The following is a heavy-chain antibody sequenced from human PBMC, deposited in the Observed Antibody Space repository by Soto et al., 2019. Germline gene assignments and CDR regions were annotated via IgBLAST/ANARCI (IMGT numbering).Heavy chain of an antibody. V-gene: IGHV6-1*01. CDR2: TYYRSKWFN. Sequence: SQTLSLTCAISGDSVSSISTAWNLIRQSPSRGLEWLGRTYYRSKWFNDYAISVKSRITITPDTSKNQFSLQLNSVTPEDTAVYYCASPSGGSDAFDIWGQGTMVTVSS. CDR3: ASPSGGSDAFDI. J-gene: IGHJ3*02. CDR1: GDSVSSISTA. D-gene: IGHD2-15*01.